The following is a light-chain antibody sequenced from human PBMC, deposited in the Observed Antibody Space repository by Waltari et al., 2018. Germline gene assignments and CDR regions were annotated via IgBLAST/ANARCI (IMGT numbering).Light chain of an antibody. CDR2: YVS. V-gene: IGLV2-14*03. CDR1: SSDIGGYNY. CDR3: SSYMDSSTLEL. Sequence: QSALTQPAPVSGSPGQSITISCPRTSSDIGGYNYVSWYQQVPGKAPKLIIYYVSNRPSGVSSRFSGSKSGNTASLTISGLQAEDEADYFCSSYMDSSTLELFGGGTSLTVL. J-gene: IGLJ2*01.